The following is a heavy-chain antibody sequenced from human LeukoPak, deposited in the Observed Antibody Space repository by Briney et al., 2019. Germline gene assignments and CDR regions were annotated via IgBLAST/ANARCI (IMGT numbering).Heavy chain of an antibody. J-gene: IGHJ6*02. D-gene: IGHD6-13*01. V-gene: IGHV4-34*01. CDR2: INHSGST. CDR1: GGSFSGYY. CDR3: ARVGGYSSSWYYYYGMDV. Sequence: SETLSLTCAVYGGSFSGYYWSWIRQPPGKGLEWIGEINHSGSTNYNPSLKGRVTISVGTSKNHFSLKLSSVTAADTAVYYCARVGGYSSSWYYYYGMDVWGQGTTVTVSS.